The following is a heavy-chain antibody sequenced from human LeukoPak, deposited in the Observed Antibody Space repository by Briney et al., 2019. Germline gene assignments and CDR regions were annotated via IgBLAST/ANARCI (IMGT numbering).Heavy chain of an antibody. CDR1: GFTFSSYW. D-gene: IGHD6-6*01. CDR2: IKQDGSEK. J-gene: IGHJ4*02. V-gene: IGHV3-7*03. CDR3: ARDPRGIAARPLDY. Sequence: PGGSLRLSCAASGFTFSSYWMSWVRQAPGKGLEWVANIKQDGSEKYYVDSVKGRFTISRDNAKNSLYLQMNSLRAEDTAVYYCARDPRGIAARPLDYWGQGTLVTVSS.